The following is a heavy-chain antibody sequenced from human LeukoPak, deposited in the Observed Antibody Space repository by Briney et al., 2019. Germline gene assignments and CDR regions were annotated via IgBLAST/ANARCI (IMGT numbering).Heavy chain of an antibody. CDR1: GFTFSSYA. D-gene: IGHD3-22*01. J-gene: IGHJ4*02. V-gene: IGHV3-23*01. CDR3: AKPMDSSGYGHFDY. Sequence: GGSLRLSCAASGFTFSSYAMSWVRQAPGKGLEWVSAIVGSGGKTDYADSVKGRFTISRDNSKNTLYLQMDSLRVEDTAVYYCAKPMDSSGYGHFDYWGQGTLVTVSS. CDR2: IVGSGGKT.